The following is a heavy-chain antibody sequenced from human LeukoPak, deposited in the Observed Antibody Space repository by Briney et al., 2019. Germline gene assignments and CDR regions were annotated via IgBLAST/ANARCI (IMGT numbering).Heavy chain of an antibody. D-gene: IGHD3-3*01. CDR2: IYHSGST. CDR3: ARGVFGASDYDFWSGEFDP. Sequence: SQTLSLTCAVSGGSISSGGYSWSWIRQPPGKGLEWIGYIYHSGSTYYSPSLKSRVTISVDRSKNQFSLKLSSVTAADTAVYYCARGVFGASDYDFWSGEFDPWGQGTLVTVSS. J-gene: IGHJ5*02. CDR1: GGSISSGGYS. V-gene: IGHV4-30-2*01.